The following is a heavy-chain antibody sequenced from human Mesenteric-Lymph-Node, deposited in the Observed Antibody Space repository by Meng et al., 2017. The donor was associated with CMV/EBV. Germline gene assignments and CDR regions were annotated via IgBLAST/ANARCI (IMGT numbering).Heavy chain of an antibody. Sequence: GACSSYAISWVRQAPGQGLEWMGGIIPAFSTANYAQKFQGRVTITTDESTNTAYMELTSLRSEDTALYYCARGDTTGWYQFSWFDPWGQGTLVTVSS. D-gene: IGHD6-19*01. V-gene: IGHV1-69*05. CDR1: GACSSYA. CDR3: ARGDTTGWYQFSWFDP. CDR2: IIPAFSTA. J-gene: IGHJ5*02.